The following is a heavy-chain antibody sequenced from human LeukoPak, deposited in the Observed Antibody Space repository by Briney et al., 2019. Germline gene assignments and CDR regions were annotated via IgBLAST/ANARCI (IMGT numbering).Heavy chain of an antibody. Sequence: ASVKVSCKASGYTFTSYDINWVRQATGQGLEWMGWMNPNSGNTGYAQKFQGRVTITADESTSTAYMELSSLRSEDTAVYYCARVSYNTPYWGQGTLVTVSS. J-gene: IGHJ4*02. CDR1: GYTFTSYD. D-gene: IGHD5-24*01. CDR2: MNPNSGNT. V-gene: IGHV1-8*01. CDR3: ARVSYNTPY.